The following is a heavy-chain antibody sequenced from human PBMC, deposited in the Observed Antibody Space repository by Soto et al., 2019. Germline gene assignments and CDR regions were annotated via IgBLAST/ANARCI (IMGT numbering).Heavy chain of an antibody. D-gene: IGHD5-18*01. CDR2: IIPIFGTA. J-gene: IGHJ6*02. CDR3: AREKGTAMVSDYYYYYGMDV. V-gene: IGHV1-69*13. CDR1: GGTLSIYA. Sequence: SVKVSCKASGGTLSIYAISWVRQAPGQGLEWMGGIIPIFGTANYARKFQGRVTITADESTRTAYMELSSMRSEDTAVYYCAREKGTAMVSDYYYYYGMDVWGQGTTVTVS.